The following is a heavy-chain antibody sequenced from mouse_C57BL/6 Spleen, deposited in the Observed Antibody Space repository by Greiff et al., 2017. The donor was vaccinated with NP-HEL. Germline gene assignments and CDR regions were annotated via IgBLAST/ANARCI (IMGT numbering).Heavy chain of an antibody. D-gene: IGHD2-3*01. Sequence: QVQLQQPGAELVKPGASVKLSCKASGYTFTSYWMHWVKQRPGQGLEWIGMIHPNSGSTNYNEKFKSKATLTVDKSSSTAYMQLSSLTSEDSAVYYCAREDYDGYYVGDWSQGTTLTVSS. CDR1: GYTFTSYW. CDR2: IHPNSGST. CDR3: AREDYDGYYVGD. J-gene: IGHJ2*01. V-gene: IGHV1-64*01.